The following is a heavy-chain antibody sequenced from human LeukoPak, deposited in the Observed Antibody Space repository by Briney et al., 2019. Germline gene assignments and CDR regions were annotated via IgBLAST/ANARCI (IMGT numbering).Heavy chain of an antibody. J-gene: IGHJ4*02. CDR1: GGTFSSYT. D-gene: IGHD3-3*01. CDR2: IIPILGIA. CDR3: ASEGITIFGVVIQAKFDY. Sequence: ASVKVSCKASGGTFSSYTISWVRQAPGQGLEWMGRIIPILGIANYAQKFQGRVTITADNSTSTAYMELSSLRSEDTAVYYRASEGITIFGVVIQAKFDYWGQGTLVTVSS. V-gene: IGHV1-69*02.